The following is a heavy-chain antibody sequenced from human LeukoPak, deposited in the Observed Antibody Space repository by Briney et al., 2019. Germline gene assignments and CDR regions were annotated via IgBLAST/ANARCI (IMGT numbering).Heavy chain of an antibody. CDR2: IIPIFGTA. V-gene: IGHV1-69*01. J-gene: IGHJ5*02. CDR3: ARALLRYCSSTSCYWFDP. D-gene: IGHD2-2*01. CDR1: GGTFSSYV. Sequence: SVKVSCTASGGTFSSYVISWVRQAPGQGLEWMGGIIPIFGTANYAQKFQGRVTITADESTSTAYMELSSLRSEDTAVYYCARALLRYCSSTSCYWFDPWGQGTLVTVSS.